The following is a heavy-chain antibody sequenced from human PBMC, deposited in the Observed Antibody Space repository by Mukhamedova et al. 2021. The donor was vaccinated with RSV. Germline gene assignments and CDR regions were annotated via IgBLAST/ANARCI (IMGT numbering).Heavy chain of an antibody. CDR3: ATQLASRPFDY. J-gene: IGHJ4*02. D-gene: IGHD6-6*01. Sequence: WGWIRQPPGKGLEWIGSIYESGSTYYNSSLKGRLTISVDTSKNQFSLKLSSVTAADTAVYYCATQLASRPFDYWGQGTLVTVPS. V-gene: IGHV4-39*01. CDR2: IYESGST.